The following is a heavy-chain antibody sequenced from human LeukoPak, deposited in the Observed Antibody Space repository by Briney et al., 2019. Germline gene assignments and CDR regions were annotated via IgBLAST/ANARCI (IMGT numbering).Heavy chain of an antibody. CDR1: GYTFTSYY. D-gene: IGHD2-8*01. Sequence: ASVRVSCKASGYTFTSYYMHWVRQAPGQGLEWMGIINPSGGSTSYAQKFQGRVTMTRDTSTSTVYMELSSLRSEDTAVYYCARDLGYCTNGVCYDLYYWGQGTLVTVSS. V-gene: IGHV1-46*01. CDR2: INPSGGST. J-gene: IGHJ4*02. CDR3: ARDLGYCTNGVCYDLYY.